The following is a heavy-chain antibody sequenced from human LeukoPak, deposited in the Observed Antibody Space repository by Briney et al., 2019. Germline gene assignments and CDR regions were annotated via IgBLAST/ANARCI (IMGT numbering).Heavy chain of an antibody. J-gene: IGHJ4*02. CDR2: ISSSSSYI. CDR3: ARVGVSGYYYDSSGYQPDY. V-gene: IGHV3-21*01. D-gene: IGHD3-22*01. Sequence: GGSLRLSCAASGFTFSSYSMNWVRQAPGKGLEWVSSISSSSSYICYADSVKGRFTISRDNAKNSLYLQMNSLRAEDTAVYYCARVGVSGYYYDSSGYQPDYWGQGTLVTVSS. CDR1: GFTFSSYS.